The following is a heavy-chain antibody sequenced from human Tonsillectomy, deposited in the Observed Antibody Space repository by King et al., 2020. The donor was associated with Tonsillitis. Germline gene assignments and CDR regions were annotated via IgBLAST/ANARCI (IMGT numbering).Heavy chain of an antibody. D-gene: IGHD4-17*01. Sequence: QLQESGPGLVKPSETLSLTCTVSGGYISSSSYYWGWIRQPPGKGLEWIGSIYYSGSTYYNPSLKSRVTISVDTSKNQFSLKLSSVTAADTAEYYCARLLTTVTTDWFDPWGQGTLVTVSS. CDR3: ARLLTTVTTDWFDP. V-gene: IGHV4-39*01. J-gene: IGHJ5*02. CDR2: IYYSGST. CDR1: GGYISSSSYY.